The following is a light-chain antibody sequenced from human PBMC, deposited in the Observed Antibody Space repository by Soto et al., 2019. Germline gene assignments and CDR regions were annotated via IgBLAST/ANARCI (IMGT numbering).Light chain of an antibody. V-gene: IGKV1-5*01. CDR1: QSINNW. CDR3: QQYNTN. CDR2: DVS. J-gene: IGKJ4*01. Sequence: IQMTQSPSTVSASVGDRVTITCRASQSINNWLAWYQQKPGKAPKLLIYDVSSLGSGVPSRFSGSGSGAEFTLTISSRQPDDFATYYCQQYNTNFGGGTRVEIK.